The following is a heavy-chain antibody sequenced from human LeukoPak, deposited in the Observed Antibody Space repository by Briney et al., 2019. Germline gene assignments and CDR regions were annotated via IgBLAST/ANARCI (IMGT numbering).Heavy chain of an antibody. V-gene: IGHV4-34*01. D-gene: IGHD2-21*02. CDR3: ARDVTYGMDV. J-gene: IGHJ6*02. Sequence: SETLSLTCAVYGGSFSGYYWSWIRQPPGKGLEWIGGINHSGSTNYNPSLKSRVTISVDTSKNQFSLKLSSVTAADTAVYYCARDVTYGMDVWGQGTTVTVSS. CDR1: GGSFSGYY. CDR2: INHSGST.